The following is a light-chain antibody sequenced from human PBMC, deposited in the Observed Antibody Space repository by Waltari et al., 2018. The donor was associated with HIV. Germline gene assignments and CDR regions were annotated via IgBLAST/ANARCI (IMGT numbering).Light chain of an antibody. CDR1: SSDVGGYNL. Sequence: QSALTQPASVSGSPGQSITISCTGTSSDVGGYNLVSWYQQNPGKAPKLMIYEVSKRPSGVSNRFSGSKSGNTASLTISWLQAEDEADYYCCADAGSTTYVMFGGGTKLTVL. CDR2: EVS. J-gene: IGLJ3*02. V-gene: IGLV2-23*02. CDR3: CADAGSTTYVM.